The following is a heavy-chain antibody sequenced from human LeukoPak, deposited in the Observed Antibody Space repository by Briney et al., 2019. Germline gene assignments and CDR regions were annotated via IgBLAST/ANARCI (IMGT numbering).Heavy chain of an antibody. V-gene: IGHV4-34*01. J-gene: IGHJ4*02. Sequence: SETLSLTCAAYGGSFNTHYWSWIRQSPGKGLEWIGEINHSGSTNYNPSLKSRVTISVDRSKNQFSLRLSSVTAADTAMYYCARETHGSQYYFDFWGQGTLVTVS. D-gene: IGHD4-11*01. CDR3: ARETHGSQYYFDF. CDR2: INHSGST. CDR1: GGSFNTHY.